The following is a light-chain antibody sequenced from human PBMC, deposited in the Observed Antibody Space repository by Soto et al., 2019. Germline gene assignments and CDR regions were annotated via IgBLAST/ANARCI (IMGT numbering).Light chain of an antibody. J-gene: IGLJ2*01. CDR3: AAWDDSLNGVV. V-gene: IGLV1-44*01. Sequence: QSVLTQPPSASGTPGQRVTISCSGSRSNIGSNTVNWYQQLPGTAPKLLIYSNNERPSGVPDRFSGSKSCTSASLAISGLQSEDEAYYYCAAWDDSLNGVVFGGGTKLTVL. CDR2: SNN. CDR1: RSNIGSNT.